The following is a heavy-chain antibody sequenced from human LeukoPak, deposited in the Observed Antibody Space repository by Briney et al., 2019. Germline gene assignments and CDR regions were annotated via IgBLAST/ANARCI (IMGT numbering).Heavy chain of an antibody. V-gene: IGHV1-69*01. D-gene: IGHD2-2*01. J-gene: IGHJ4*02. CDR2: IIPIFGTA. CDR1: GGTFSSYA. Sequence: SVKVSCKASGGTFSSYAISWVRQAPGQGLEWMGGIIPIFGTANYAQKFQGRVTITADESTSTAYMELSSLRSEDTAVYCCARDRGYCSSTSCYGLDYWGQGTLVTVSS. CDR3: ARDRGYCSSTSCYGLDY.